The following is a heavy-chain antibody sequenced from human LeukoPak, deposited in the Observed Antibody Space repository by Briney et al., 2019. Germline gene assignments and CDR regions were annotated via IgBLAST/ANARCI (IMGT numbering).Heavy chain of an antibody. Sequence: ASVKVSCKASGYTFTGYYMHWVRQAPGQGLEWMGIINPSGGSTSYAQKFQGRVTMTRDMSTSTVYMELSSLRSEDTAVYYCARAHRWLLLRVGDYFDYWGQGTLVTVSS. CDR3: ARAHRWLLLRVGDYFDY. D-gene: IGHD3-22*01. CDR1: GYTFTGYY. V-gene: IGHV1-46*01. J-gene: IGHJ4*02. CDR2: INPSGGST.